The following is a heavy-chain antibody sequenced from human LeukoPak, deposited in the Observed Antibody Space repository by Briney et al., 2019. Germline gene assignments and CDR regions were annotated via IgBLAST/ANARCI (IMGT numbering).Heavy chain of an antibody. D-gene: IGHD3-10*01. CDR3: ARRGPTSGSHYFDY. V-gene: IGHV1-69*05. Sequence: ASVKVSCKASGGTFSSYAISWVRQAPGRGLEWMGGIIPIFGTANYAQKFQGRVTITTDESTSTAYMELSSLRSEGTAVYYCARRGPTSGSHYFDYWGQGTLVTVSS. CDR1: GGTFSSYA. CDR2: IIPIFGTA. J-gene: IGHJ4*02.